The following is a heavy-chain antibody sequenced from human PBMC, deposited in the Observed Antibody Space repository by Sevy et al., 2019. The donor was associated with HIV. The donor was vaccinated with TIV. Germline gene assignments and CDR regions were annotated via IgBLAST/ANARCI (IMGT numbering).Heavy chain of an antibody. Sequence: GGSLGLSCAASGFTFRNAWMSWVRQAPGKGLEWVARIKSKSEGGTRDFAAPVKGRFAISRDDSKNTLYLQMDSLKTEDTAVYYCAAGVGASDFDYWGQGILVTVSS. CDR3: AAGVGASDFDY. J-gene: IGHJ4*02. CDR1: GFTFRNAW. CDR2: IKSKSEGGTR. D-gene: IGHD1-26*01. V-gene: IGHV3-15*01.